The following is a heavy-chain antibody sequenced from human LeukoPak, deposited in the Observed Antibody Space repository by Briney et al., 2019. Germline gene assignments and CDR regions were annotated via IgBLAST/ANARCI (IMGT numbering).Heavy chain of an antibody. CDR1: GFTFSIYA. V-gene: IGHV3-23*01. D-gene: IGHD1-26*01. CDR2: IGGSGGNT. J-gene: IGHJ5*02. Sequence: GGSLRLSCAASGFTFSIYAMSWVRQAPGKGLEWVSVIGGSGGNTYYADSVKGRFTISRDNSKNTLYLQMSSLGAEDTALYCCAKCSIMGATYWSDPWGQGTLVTVSS. CDR3: AKCSIMGATYWSDP.